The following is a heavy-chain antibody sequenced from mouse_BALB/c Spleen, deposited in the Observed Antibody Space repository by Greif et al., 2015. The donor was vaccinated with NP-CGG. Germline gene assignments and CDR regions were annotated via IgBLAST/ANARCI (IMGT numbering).Heavy chain of an antibody. V-gene: IGHV14-3*02. CDR3: ARWDWYFDV. J-gene: IGHJ1*01. Sequence: VQLQQSGAELVKPGASVKLSCTASGFSIKDTYMHWVKQRPEQGLEWIGRIDPANGNTKYDPKFQGKATITADTSSNTAYPQLSSLTSEDTAVYYCARWDWYFDVWGAGTTVTVSS. CDR1: GFSIKDTY. CDR2: IDPANGNT.